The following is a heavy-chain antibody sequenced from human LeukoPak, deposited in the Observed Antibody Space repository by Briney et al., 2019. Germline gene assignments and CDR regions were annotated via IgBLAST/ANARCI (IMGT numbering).Heavy chain of an antibody. CDR1: GGSISSGGYY. D-gene: IGHD3-3*01. Sequence: SQTLSLTCTVSGGSISSGGYYWSWIRQHPGKGLEWIGYIYYSGSTYYNPSLKSRVTISIDTPKNQFSVKLSSVTAADTAVYYCARDKLWGVVPDAFDIWGQGTMVTVSS. CDR2: IYYSGST. CDR3: ARDKLWGVVPDAFDI. V-gene: IGHV4-31*03. J-gene: IGHJ3*02.